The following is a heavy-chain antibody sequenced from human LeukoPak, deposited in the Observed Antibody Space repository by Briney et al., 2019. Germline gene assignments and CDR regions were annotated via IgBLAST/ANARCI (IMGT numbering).Heavy chain of an antibody. J-gene: IGHJ4*02. Sequence: PSQTLSLTCTVSGNSISSGDYYWSWIRQPAGKGLEWIGRIYTSGSTNYNPSLKSRVTISVDTSKNQFSLKLSSVTAADTAVYYCARGPRWLQLKGAFDYWGQGTLVTVSS. CDR1: GNSISSGDYY. CDR2: IYTSGST. D-gene: IGHD5-24*01. V-gene: IGHV4-61*02. CDR3: ARGPRWLQLKGAFDY.